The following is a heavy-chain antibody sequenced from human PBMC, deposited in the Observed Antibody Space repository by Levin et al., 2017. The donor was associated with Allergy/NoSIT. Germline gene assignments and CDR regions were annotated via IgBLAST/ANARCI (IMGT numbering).Heavy chain of an antibody. CDR3: ARGLKILATGSLYHNAMDA. V-gene: IGHV3-21*06. Sequence: GGSLRLSCAASSFLFSDFTMNWVRQAPGKGLEWVASISRRSSYIYYADSVKGRFTISRDNAKNSVSLQMNSLRAEDTAVYYCARGLKILATGSLYHNAMDAWGQGTTVSVSS. J-gene: IGHJ6*02. CDR1: SFLFSDFT. D-gene: IGHD2-15*01. CDR2: ISRRSSYI.